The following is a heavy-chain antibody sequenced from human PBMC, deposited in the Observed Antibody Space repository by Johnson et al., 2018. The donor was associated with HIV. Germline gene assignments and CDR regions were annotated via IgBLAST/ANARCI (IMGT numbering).Heavy chain of an antibody. D-gene: IGHD6-19*01. CDR2: IEQDGSEK. CDR1: GFTFSSYW. J-gene: IGHJ3*02. Sequence: VQLVESGGGLVQPGGSLTLSCAASGFTFSSYWMNWVRQAPGKGLEWVANIEQDGSEKYYVASVKGRFTIARDDSKNTAYLQMNSLKTEDTAVYYCTSGKSWLAVDAFDIWGQGTMVTVSS. V-gene: IGHV3-7*05. CDR3: TSGKSWLAVDAFDI.